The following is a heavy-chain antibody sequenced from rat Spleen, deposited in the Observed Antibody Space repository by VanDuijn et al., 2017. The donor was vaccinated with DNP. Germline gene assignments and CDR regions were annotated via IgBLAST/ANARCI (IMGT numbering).Heavy chain of an antibody. J-gene: IGHJ4*01. V-gene: IGHV5-25*01. CDR1: GFTFSNYD. CDR3: ARLILRVWGAMDA. CDR2: ISSGGCNT. D-gene: IGHD1-7*01. Sequence: EVQLVESGGGLVQPGRSLKLSCAASGFTFSNYDMAWVRQAPTKGLEWVASISSGGCNTYYRDSVKGRFTVSRDNAKSTLYLQMDSLRSEDTATYYCARLILRVWGAMDAWGQGTSVTVSS.